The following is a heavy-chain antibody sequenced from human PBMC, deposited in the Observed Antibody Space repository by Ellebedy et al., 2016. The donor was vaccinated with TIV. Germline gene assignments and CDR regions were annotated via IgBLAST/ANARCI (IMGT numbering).Heavy chain of an antibody. D-gene: IGHD3-10*01. CDR3: ASDSSRMVRGVMKGWFDP. Sequence: AASVKVSCKASGYNFATNGINWVRQAPGQGLEWIGGIIPLFGTANYAQKFQGRVTITADESTNTAYMELSSLISEDTAVYYCASDSSRMVRGVMKGWFDPWGQGTLVTVAS. J-gene: IGHJ5*02. V-gene: IGHV1-69*13. CDR1: GYNFATNG. CDR2: IIPLFGTA.